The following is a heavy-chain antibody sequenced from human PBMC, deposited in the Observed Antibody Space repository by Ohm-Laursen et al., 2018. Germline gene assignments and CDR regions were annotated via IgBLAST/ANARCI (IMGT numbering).Heavy chain of an antibody. J-gene: IGHJ4*02. V-gene: IGHV4-59*07. CDR3: ARGGMTAYYFDY. D-gene: IGHD2-21*02. Sequence: SDTLSLTCTVSGGSFSTYYWSWIRQSPGKGLGWIGYVYYSGSTDYNPSLKSRVTISVDTSKNQFSLKLSSVTAADTAVYYCARGGMTAYYFDYWGQGTLVTVSS. CDR2: VYYSGST. CDR1: GGSFSTYY.